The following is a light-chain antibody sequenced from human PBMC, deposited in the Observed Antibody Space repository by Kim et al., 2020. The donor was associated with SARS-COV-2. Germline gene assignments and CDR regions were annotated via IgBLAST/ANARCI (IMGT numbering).Light chain of an antibody. Sequence: DIVMTQSPDSLAVSLGERATINCKSSQSVLYSSKNKNYLAWYQQKPGQPPNLLIYWASTRESGVPDRFSGSGSGTDFTLTISSLQAEDVAVYYCQQYYSTPLTFGGGTKVDIK. CDR2: WAS. CDR3: QQYYSTPLT. V-gene: IGKV4-1*01. CDR1: QSVLYSSKNKNY. J-gene: IGKJ4*01.